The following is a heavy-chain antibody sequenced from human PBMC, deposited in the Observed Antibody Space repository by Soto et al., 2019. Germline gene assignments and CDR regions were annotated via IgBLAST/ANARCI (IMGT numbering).Heavy chain of an antibody. D-gene: IGHD4-17*01. CDR1: GFTVSSNY. J-gene: IGHJ6*02. Sequence: EVQLVATGGGLIQPGGSLRLSCAASGFTVSSNYMSWVRQAPGKGLEGGSVIYSGGSTYYADCVKGRFTISRDNSKNTLYLQMNSLRAEDTAVYYCAGDHDDYGDYYYYYGMDVWGQGTTVTVSS. CDR2: IYSGGST. CDR3: AGDHDDYGDYYYYYGMDV. V-gene: IGHV3-53*02.